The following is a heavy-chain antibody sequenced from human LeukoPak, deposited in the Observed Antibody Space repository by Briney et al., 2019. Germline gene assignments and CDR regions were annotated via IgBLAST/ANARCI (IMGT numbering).Heavy chain of an antibody. CDR1: GGSISSYY. J-gene: IGHJ3*02. Sequence: SETLSLTCTVSGGSISSYYWSWIRQPPGKGLEWIGYIYYSGSTNYNPSLKSRVTISVDTSKNQFSLKLSSVTAADTAVYYCATPRGGPGAFDIWGQGTMVTVSS. CDR3: ATPRGGPGAFDI. CDR2: IYYSGST. D-gene: IGHD3-16*01. V-gene: IGHV4-59*01.